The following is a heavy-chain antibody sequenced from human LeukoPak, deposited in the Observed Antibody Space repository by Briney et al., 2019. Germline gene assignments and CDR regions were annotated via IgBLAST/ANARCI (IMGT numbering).Heavy chain of an antibody. Sequence: PGGSLRLSCAASGFTFSDYSMNWVRQAPGKGLEWISYIGISSGNTKYADSVKGRFTISGDKAKNSLHLQMNSLRVEDTAVYYCARDYKYAFDNWGQGTLVTVSS. V-gene: IGHV3-48*01. CDR1: GFTFSDYS. CDR2: IGISSGNT. J-gene: IGHJ4*02. CDR3: ARDYKYAFDN. D-gene: IGHD5-24*01.